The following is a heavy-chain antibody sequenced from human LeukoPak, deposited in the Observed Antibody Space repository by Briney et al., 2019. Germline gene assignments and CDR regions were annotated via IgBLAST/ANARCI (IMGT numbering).Heavy chain of an antibody. CDR1: GGSISNYY. V-gene: IGHV4-59*01. Sequence: SETLSLTCTVSGGSISNYYWSWLRQPPGKGLEWIGYIYFSGTTNINPSLKSRVTISVDMSKNQFSLKLSSVTAADTAVYYCAREDPQTTVPEGLDVWGQGATVTVSS. J-gene: IGHJ6*02. CDR3: AREDPQTTVPEGLDV. D-gene: IGHD4-17*01. CDR2: IYFSGTT.